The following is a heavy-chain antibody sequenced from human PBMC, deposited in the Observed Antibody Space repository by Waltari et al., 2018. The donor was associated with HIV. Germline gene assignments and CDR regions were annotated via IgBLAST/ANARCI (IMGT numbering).Heavy chain of an antibody. CDR3: ARDRPFTNRYDFWSGRLFDY. CDR1: GGSISSSSYY. CDR2: IYYSGST. J-gene: IGHJ4*02. D-gene: IGHD3-3*01. Sequence: QLQLQESGPGLVKPSETLSLTCTVSGGSISSSSYYWGWIRQPPGKGLEWIGSIYYSGSTYYNPSLKSRVTISVDTSKNQFSLKLSSVTAADTAVYYCARDRPFTNRYDFWSGRLFDYWGQGTLVTVSS. V-gene: IGHV4-39*07.